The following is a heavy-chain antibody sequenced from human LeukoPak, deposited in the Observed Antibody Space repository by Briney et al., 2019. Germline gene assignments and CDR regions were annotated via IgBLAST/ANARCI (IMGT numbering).Heavy chain of an antibody. Sequence: GGPLRLSCAASGFTFSLYGMHWVRQAPGKGLEWVAVISRDGGDKHSADSVKGRFTISRDNSKNTLFLQMNSLRAEDTAVYYCAKDRSIAAADYYFDYWGQGTPVTVSS. CDR1: GFTFSLYG. CDR2: ISRDGGDK. J-gene: IGHJ4*02. D-gene: IGHD6-13*01. CDR3: AKDRSIAAADYYFDY. V-gene: IGHV3-30*18.